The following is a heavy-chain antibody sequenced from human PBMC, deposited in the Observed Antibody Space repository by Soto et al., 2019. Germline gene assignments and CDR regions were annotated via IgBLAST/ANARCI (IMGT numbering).Heavy chain of an antibody. D-gene: IGHD3-10*01. V-gene: IGHV5-51*01. CDR2: IFPDDSDT. Sequence: GESLKISCQVSGYSFTSYWIGWVRQMPGKGLEWMAMIFPDDSDTRYSPSFQGRVTISVDKSTSTASLQWHSLEASDTAMYYCARLDYGSGTPHFNVWGQGTQVTVSS. CDR1: GYSFTSYW. CDR3: ARLDYGSGTPHFNV. J-gene: IGHJ4*02.